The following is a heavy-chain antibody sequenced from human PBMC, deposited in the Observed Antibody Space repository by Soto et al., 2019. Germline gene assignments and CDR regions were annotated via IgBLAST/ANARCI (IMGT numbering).Heavy chain of an antibody. CDR2: IYYSGST. D-gene: IGHD2-21*02. Sequence: PSETLSLTCTVSGGSISSSSYYWGWIRQPPGKGLEWIGSIYYSGSTYYNPSLKSRVTISVDTSKNQFSLKLSSVTAADTAVYYCARYPARVTTFDDWGQGTLVTVSS. V-gene: IGHV4-39*01. J-gene: IGHJ4*02. CDR1: GGSISSSSYY. CDR3: ARYPARVTTFDD.